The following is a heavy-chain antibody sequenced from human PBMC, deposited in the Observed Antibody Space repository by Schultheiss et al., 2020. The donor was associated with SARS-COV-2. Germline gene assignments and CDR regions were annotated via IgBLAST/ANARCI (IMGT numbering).Heavy chain of an antibody. D-gene: IGHD4/OR15-4a*01. J-gene: IGHJ4*02. CDR1: GGTFSSYA. V-gene: IGHV1-69*10. Sequence: SVKVSCKASGGTFSSYAISWVRQAPGQGLEWMGWISAYNGNTNYAQKFQGRVTITADKSTSTAYMELSSLRSEDTAVYYCARVGDYGANAYFDYWGQGTLVTVSS. CDR3: ARVGDYGANAYFDY. CDR2: ISAYNGNT.